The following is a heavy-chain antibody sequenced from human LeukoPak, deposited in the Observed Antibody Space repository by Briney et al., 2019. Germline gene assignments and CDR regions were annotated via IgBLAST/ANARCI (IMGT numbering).Heavy chain of an antibody. CDR1: GFTFSSYG. J-gene: IGHJ3*02. V-gene: IGHV3-30*03. CDR2: ISYDGSNK. Sequence: PGGSLRLSCAASGFTFSSYGMHWVRQAPGKGLEWVAVISYDGSNKYYADSVKGRFTISRDNSKNTLYLQMNSLRAEDTAVYYCARDRYYDSSDYYDEDAFDIWGQGTMVTVSS. CDR3: ARDRYYDSSDYYDEDAFDI. D-gene: IGHD3-22*01.